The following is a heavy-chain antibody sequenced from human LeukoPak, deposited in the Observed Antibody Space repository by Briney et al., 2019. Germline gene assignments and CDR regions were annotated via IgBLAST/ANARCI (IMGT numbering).Heavy chain of an antibody. Sequence: GGSLRLSCAASGFTFSRYAMNWVRQAPEKGLEWVSYISSGGNYTFYADSLKGRFTISRDNAKNSLFLQMDSLRAEDTAVYYCARSFCTSVSCPKGHYYYVMDVWGQGTTVTVSS. CDR1: GFTFSRYA. CDR3: ARSFCTSVSCPKGHYYYVMDV. J-gene: IGHJ6*02. V-gene: IGHV3-21*01. CDR2: ISSGGNYT. D-gene: IGHD2-8*02.